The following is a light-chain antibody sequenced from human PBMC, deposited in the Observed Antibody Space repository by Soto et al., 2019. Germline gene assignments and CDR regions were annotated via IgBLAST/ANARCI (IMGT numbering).Light chain of an antibody. CDR2: WAS. CDR3: QQYYTTPRT. V-gene: IGKV4-1*01. Sequence: DIVMTQSSDSLAVSLGERATINCKYSQSVLYSSNNKNYLAGYQQKPGQPPRMLIYWASTRASGVPERFSGSGSGTDLTLTISTLQAEDVAVYYCQQYYTTPRTFGQGTKLEI. CDR1: QSVLYSSNNKNY. J-gene: IGKJ2*01.